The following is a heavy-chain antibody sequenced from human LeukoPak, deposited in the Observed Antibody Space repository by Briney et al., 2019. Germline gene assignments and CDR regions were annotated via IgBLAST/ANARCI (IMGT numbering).Heavy chain of an antibody. J-gene: IGHJ4*02. CDR3: ARENYYGSGSYPFDY. CDR2: ISSSGSNK. Sequence: GGSLRLSCAASGFTFSSHEMNWVRQAPGKGLEWISYISSSGSNKYYADSVKGRFTISRDNAKNSLYLQMDSLRAEDTAVYYCARENYYGSGSYPFDYWGQGTLVIVSS. CDR1: GFTFSSHE. V-gene: IGHV3-48*03. D-gene: IGHD3-10*01.